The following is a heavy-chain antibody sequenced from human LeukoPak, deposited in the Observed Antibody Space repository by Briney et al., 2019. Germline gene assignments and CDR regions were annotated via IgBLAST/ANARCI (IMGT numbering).Heavy chain of an antibody. J-gene: IGHJ3*02. CDR2: ISWNSGSI. D-gene: IGHD1-1*01. CDR3: AKYDAYAFDI. V-gene: IGHV3-9*01. Sequence: PGGSLRLSCAASGFTFDDYAMHWVRQAPGKGLEWVSGISWNSGSIGYADSAKGRFTISRDNAKNSLYLQMNSLRAEDTALYYCAKYDAYAFDIWGQGTMVTVSS. CDR1: GFTFDDYA.